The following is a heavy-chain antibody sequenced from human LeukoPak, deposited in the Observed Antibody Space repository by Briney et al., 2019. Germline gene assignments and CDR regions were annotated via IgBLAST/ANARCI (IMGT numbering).Heavy chain of an antibody. CDR2: INHSGST. CDR1: GGSFSGYY. Sequence: SETLSLTCAVYGGSFSGYYWSWIRQPPGKGLEWIGEINHSGSTNYNPSLKSRVTISVDTSKNQFSLKLSSVTAADTAVYYCARPEGIAARFRYWGQGTLVTVSS. D-gene: IGHD6-6*01. CDR3: ARPEGIAARFRY. J-gene: IGHJ4*02. V-gene: IGHV4-34*01.